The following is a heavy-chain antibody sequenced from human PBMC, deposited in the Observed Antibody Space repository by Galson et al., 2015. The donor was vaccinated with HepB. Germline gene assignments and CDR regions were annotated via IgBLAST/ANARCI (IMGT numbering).Heavy chain of an antibody. CDR1: GLIVSNNY. Sequence: SLRLSCAASGLIVSNNYMTWVRQAPGKGLEWVSLIYGGGDTTYADSVRGRFTISRDISKSTLYVQMTSLTTEDTAVYYCASSSDPTRNWHFDLWCRGTLVIVSS. CDR2: IYGGGDT. J-gene: IGHJ2*01. V-gene: IGHV3-66*02. D-gene: IGHD6-19*01. CDR3: ASSSDPTRNWHFDL.